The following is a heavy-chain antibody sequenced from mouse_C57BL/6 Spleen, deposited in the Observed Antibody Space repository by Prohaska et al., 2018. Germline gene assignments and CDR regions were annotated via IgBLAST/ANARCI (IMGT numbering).Heavy chain of an antibody. CDR2: INPNNGGT. Sequence: VKQSHGKSLEWIGDINPNNGGTSYNQKFKGKATLTVDKSSSTAYMELRSLTSEDSAVYYCARSGGLRDAMDYWGQGTSVTVSS. CDR3: ARSGGLRDAMDY. V-gene: IGHV1-26*01. J-gene: IGHJ4*01. D-gene: IGHD2-4*01.